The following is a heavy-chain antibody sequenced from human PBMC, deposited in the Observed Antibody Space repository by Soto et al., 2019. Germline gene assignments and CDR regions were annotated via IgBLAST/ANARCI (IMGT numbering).Heavy chain of an antibody. Sequence: EVQLVETGGGLIQPGGSLRLSCAASGFTVSSNYMSWVRQAPGKGLEWVSVIYSGGSTYYADSVKGRFTISRDNSKNTLYLQMNSLRAEDTAVYYCAREGNYYDSSGYRHDAFDIWGQGTMVTVSS. CDR3: AREGNYYDSSGYRHDAFDI. J-gene: IGHJ3*02. CDR2: IYSGGST. CDR1: GFTVSSNY. V-gene: IGHV3-53*02. D-gene: IGHD3-22*01.